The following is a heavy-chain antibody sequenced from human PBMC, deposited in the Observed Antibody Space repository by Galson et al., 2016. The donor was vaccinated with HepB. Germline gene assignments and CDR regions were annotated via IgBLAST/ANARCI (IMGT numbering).Heavy chain of an antibody. V-gene: IGHV6-1*01. CDR2: TYYRSKWYN. CDR1: GDSVSSNSAT. J-gene: IGHJ6*02. Sequence: CAISGDSVSSNSATWNWIRQSPSRGLEWLGRTYYRSKWYNDYALSVKSRITINPDTSKNQFSLQLNSVTPEDTAAYYCARVRSGYSGYANPYYYAMDVWGQGTTVTVSS. CDR3: ARVRSGYSGYANPYYYAMDV. D-gene: IGHD5-12*01.